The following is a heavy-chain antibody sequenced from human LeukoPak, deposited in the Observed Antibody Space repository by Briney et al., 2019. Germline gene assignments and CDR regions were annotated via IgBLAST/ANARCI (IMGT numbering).Heavy chain of an antibody. D-gene: IGHD2-21*01. V-gene: IGHV1-24*01. CDR1: GYTITQVS. CDR2: FDPEDGEI. J-gene: IGHJ6*02. CDR3: ATDRGWWFGAYSYYGMDV. Sequence: GASVKVSCKVSGYTITQVSVHWVRQVPGKGLEWMGGFDPEDGEIKYAPELKGRVTMTEDQSTDTAYMELSSLRSEDTAVYYCATDRGWWFGAYSYYGMDVWGHGTAVIVSS.